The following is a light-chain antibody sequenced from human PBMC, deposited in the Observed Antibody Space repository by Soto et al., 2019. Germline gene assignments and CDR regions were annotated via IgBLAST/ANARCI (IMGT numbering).Light chain of an antibody. J-gene: IGLJ2*01. Sequence: QSALTQPASVSGSLGQSITIPCTGTSSDVGTSKLISWYQQHPRQAPKLIIHEGDKRPSGVSTRFSGSLSRNTASLTISGLQCDDEAEYYCCSYPGYGTVKFGGGTKGTVL. V-gene: IGLV2-23*01. CDR1: SSDVGTSKL. CDR2: EGD. CDR3: CSYPGYGTVK.